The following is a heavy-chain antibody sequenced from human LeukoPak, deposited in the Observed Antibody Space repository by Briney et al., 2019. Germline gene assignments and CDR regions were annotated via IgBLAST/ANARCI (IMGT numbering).Heavy chain of an antibody. CDR3: AKRGGGWLTENAFDI. V-gene: IGHV3-23*01. CDR1: GFTFSSYA. CDR2: ISGSGGST. J-gene: IGHJ3*02. Sequence: GGSLRLSCAASGFTFSSYAMSWVRQAPGKGLEWVSAISGSGGSTYYADSVKGRFTISRDNSKNTLYLQMNSLRAEGTAVYYCAKRGGGWLTENAFDIWGQGTMVTVSS. D-gene: IGHD6-19*01.